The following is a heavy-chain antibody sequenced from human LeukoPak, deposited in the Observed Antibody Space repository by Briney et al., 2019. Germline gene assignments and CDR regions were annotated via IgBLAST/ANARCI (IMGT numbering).Heavy chain of an antibody. CDR3: ARSVPDYTRFDY. D-gene: IGHD4-11*01. CDR1: GFTFSSYA. V-gene: IGHV3-23*01. Sequence: GGSLILSCAASGFTFSSYAMSWVRQAPGKGLEWVSAISGSGGSTYYADSVKGRFTISRDNSKNTLYLQMNSLRADDTALYYCARSVPDYTRFDYWGQGALVTVSS. CDR2: ISGSGGST. J-gene: IGHJ4*02.